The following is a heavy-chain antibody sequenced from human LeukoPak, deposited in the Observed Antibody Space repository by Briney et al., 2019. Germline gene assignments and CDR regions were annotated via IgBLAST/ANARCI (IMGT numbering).Heavy chain of an antibody. V-gene: IGHV1-2*06. CDR3: ARSYYYDSSVFDY. J-gene: IGHJ4*02. CDR1: GYIFTDYY. D-gene: IGHD3-22*01. CDR2: INPNSGGT. Sequence: GASVKVSCKASGYIFTDYYMHWVRQAPGQELGWMGRINPNSGGTNYAQKFQGRVTMTRDTSISTAYMELSRLRSDDTAVYYCARSYYYDSSVFDYWGQGTLVTVSS.